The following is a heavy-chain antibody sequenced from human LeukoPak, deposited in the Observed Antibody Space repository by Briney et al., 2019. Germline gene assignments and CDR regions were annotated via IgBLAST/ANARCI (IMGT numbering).Heavy chain of an antibody. CDR1: EVTFRTYW. Sequence: GGSLRLSCAASEVTFRTYWMTWVRQAPGKGLEWLANIKQDGSEKHYVDSVKGRFTISRDNAKNSLYLQMNSLRAEDTAVYYCAKDPYNSGWYNYYYYYYMDVWGKGTTVTVSS. CDR3: AKDPYNSGWYNYYYYYYMDV. D-gene: IGHD6-19*01. V-gene: IGHV3-7*01. CDR2: IKQDGSEK. J-gene: IGHJ6*03.